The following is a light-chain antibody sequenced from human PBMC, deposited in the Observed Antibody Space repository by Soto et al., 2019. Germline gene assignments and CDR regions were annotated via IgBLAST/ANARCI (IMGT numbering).Light chain of an antibody. CDR1: SSDVGGYNY. J-gene: IGLJ1*01. CDR2: EVS. Sequence: QSVLTQPPSGSGSPGQSVTISCTGTSSDVGGYNYVSWYQQHPGKAPKLMIYEVSRRPSGVPDRFSGSKSGSTASLTVSGLQAEDEAEYYCSSFAGDNFLYVFGTGTKVTXL. CDR3: SSFAGDNFLYV. V-gene: IGLV2-8*01.